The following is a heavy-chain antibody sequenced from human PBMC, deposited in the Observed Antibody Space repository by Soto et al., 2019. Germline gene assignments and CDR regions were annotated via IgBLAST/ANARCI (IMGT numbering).Heavy chain of an antibody. J-gene: IGHJ4*02. CDR1: GFTFSSYA. CDR2: ISGSGGST. CDR3: AKVHCSGGSCYSSPEFFDY. D-gene: IGHD2-15*01. Sequence: EVQLLESGGGLVQPGGSLRLSCAASGFTFSSYAMSWVRQAPGKGLEWASAISGSGGSTYYADSVKGRFTISRDNSKNTLYLQMNSLRAEDTAVYYCAKVHCSGGSCYSSPEFFDYWGQGTLVTVSS. V-gene: IGHV3-23*01.